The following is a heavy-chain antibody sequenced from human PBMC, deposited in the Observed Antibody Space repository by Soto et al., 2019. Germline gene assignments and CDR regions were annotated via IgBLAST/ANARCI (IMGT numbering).Heavy chain of an antibody. CDR1: GYNFISYW. J-gene: IGHJ4*02. D-gene: IGHD3-16*01. CDR3: TKQGGLRPIDD. V-gene: IGHV5-10-1*01. CDR2: IDPSDSYT. Sequence: GESLKISCKASGYNFISYWINWVRQKPGKGLEWMGRIDPSDSYTNYSPSFQGHVTISADKSISTAYLQWSSLKASDTAMYYCTKQGGLRPIDDWGQGTLVTVSS.